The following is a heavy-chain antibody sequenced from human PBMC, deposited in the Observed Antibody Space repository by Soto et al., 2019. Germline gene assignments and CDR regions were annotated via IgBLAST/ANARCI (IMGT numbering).Heavy chain of an antibody. CDR3: AREDGVVGATSAFDY. J-gene: IGHJ4*02. D-gene: IGHD1-26*01. CDR2: INGRGNYK. CDR1: GFTLTTYT. Sequence: GASVKVSCVASGFTLTTYTMNWVRQAPGMGLEWVASINGRGNYKYYTDSVEGRFTISRDNAENSLYLHMNSLGAEDTAVYYCAREDGVVGATSAFDYWGQGTLVTVSS. V-gene: IGHV3-21*01.